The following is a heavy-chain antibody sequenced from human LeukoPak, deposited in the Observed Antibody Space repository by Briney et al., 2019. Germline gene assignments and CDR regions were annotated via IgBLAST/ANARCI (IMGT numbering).Heavy chain of an antibody. Sequence: PGGSLRLSCAASGFTFSTYAMSWVRQAPGKGLEWVSAIGRTGGSTYYADSVKGRFTISRDNSKNTLYLQMNSLRAEDTAVYYCAKDCDPLDYWGQGTLVTVSS. J-gene: IGHJ4*02. CDR1: GFTFSTYA. V-gene: IGHV3-23*01. CDR3: AKDCDPLDY. D-gene: IGHD2-21*02. CDR2: IGRTGGST.